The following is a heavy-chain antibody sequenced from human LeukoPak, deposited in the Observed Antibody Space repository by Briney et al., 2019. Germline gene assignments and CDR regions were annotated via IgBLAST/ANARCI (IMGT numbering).Heavy chain of an antibody. D-gene: IGHD6-13*01. CDR3: ARGVASAGAKYFDQ. V-gene: IGHV1-2*02. Sequence: GASVKVSCKASGYTFTGYYIHWVRPAPGRGLEWVGWINPNTGGTDYAQKFQGRVTMTRDTSISTVYMELSRLTSDDTAVYYCARGVASAGAKYFDQWGQGTLVTVSS. CDR2: INPNTGGT. CDR1: GYTFTGYY. J-gene: IGHJ4*02.